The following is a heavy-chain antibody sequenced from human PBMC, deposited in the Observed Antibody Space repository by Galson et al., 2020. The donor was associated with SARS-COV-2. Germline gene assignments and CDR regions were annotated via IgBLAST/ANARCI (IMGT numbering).Heavy chain of an antibody. CDR3: AKDEPADYFDY. J-gene: IGHJ4*02. Sequence: GESLKISCVASGFSFDSYAMSWVRQSPGKGLEWVSIISGGGSSTYYADSVRGRFAISRDNSKNTVYLQMNSLRAEDTALYYCAKDEPADYFDYSGQGSLVTVSS. CDR1: GFSFDSYA. CDR2: ISGGGSST. D-gene: IGHD2-2*01. V-gene: IGHV3-23*01.